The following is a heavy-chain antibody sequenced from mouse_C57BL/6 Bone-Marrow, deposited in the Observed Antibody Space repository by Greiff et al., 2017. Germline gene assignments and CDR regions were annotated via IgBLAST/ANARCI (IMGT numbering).Heavy chain of an antibody. V-gene: IGHV1-61*01. D-gene: IGHD1-1*01. J-gene: IGHJ2*01. CDR2: IYPSDSET. Sequence: QVQLQQPGAELVRPGSSVKLSCKASGYTFTSYWMDWVKQRPGQGLEWIGNIYPSDSETHYNQKFKDKATLTVDKSSSTAYMQLSILTSEDSAVYYCARRITTNDYFDYWGQGTTLTVSS. CDR3: ARRITTNDYFDY. CDR1: GYTFTSYW.